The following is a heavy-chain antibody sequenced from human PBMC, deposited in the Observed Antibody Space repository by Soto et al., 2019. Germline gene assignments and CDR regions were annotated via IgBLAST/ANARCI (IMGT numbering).Heavy chain of an antibody. Sequence: QVQLVQSGAEVKKPGASVKVSCKASGYTISSYDINWVRQATGQGLEWMGWMSPDSGDTGYAPSFQGRVAMTRNISIKTASLELSSRTPEATGVYYCARDIMAPWGQGTLVTVSS. D-gene: IGHD5-12*01. J-gene: IGHJ5*02. CDR1: GYTISSYD. CDR2: MSPDSGDT. CDR3: ARDIMAP. V-gene: IGHV1-8*01.